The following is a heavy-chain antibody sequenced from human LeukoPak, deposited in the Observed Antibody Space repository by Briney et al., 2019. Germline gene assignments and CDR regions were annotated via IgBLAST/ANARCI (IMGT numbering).Heavy chain of an antibody. J-gene: IGHJ6*02. CDR1: GYTFTGYY. CDR3: ARGGVVPAAMPGEYYYYYGMDV. D-gene: IGHD2-2*01. CDR2: INPNSGGT. Sequence: GSVKVSCKASGYTFTGYYMHWVRQAPGQGLEWMGWINPNSGGTNYAQKFQGRVTMTRDTSISTAYMELSRLRSDDTAVYYCARGGVVPAAMPGEYYYYYGMDVWGQGTTVTVSS. V-gene: IGHV1-2*02.